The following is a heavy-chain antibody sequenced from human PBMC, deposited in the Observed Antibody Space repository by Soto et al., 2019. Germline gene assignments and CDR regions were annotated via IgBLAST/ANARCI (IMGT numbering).Heavy chain of an antibody. CDR3: AREVRAASNRFDP. CDR2: IIPILGIA. J-gene: IGHJ5*02. D-gene: IGHD2-2*01. CDR1: GGTFSRYT. V-gene: IGHV1-69*02. Sequence: QVQLVQSGAEVKKPGSSVKVSCEASGGTFSRYTISWVRQAPGQGLEWMGRIIPILGIANYAQKFQGRVTITADKSTSTAYMELSSLRSEDTAVYYCAREVRAASNRFDPWGQGTLVTVSS.